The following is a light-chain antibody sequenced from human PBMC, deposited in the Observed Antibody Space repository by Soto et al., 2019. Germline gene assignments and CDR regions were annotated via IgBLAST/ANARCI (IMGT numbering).Light chain of an antibody. CDR3: QEYNIYPYT. V-gene: IGKV1-5*03. CDR1: QSISNW. Sequence: DIQMTQSPSTLSASVGDRVTITCRASQSISNWLAWYQEKPGKAPNLLIYKASSLEGGVPSRFSGSGSGTGFTLTISSLQPEDFATYYCQEYNIYPYTFGQGTKLEIK. CDR2: KAS. J-gene: IGKJ2*01.